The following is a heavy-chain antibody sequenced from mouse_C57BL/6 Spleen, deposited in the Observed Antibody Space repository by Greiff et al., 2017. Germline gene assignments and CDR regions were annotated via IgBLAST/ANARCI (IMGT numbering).Heavy chain of an antibody. D-gene: IGHD3-2*02. CDR3: ARSDSSGSPDY. J-gene: IGHJ2*01. V-gene: IGHV1-64*01. CDR1: GYTFTSYW. Sequence: QVQLQQPGAELVKPGAPVKLSCKASGYTFTSYWMHWVKQRPGQGLEWIGMIHPNSGSTNYNEKFKSKATLTVDKSSSTAYMQLSSLTSEDSAVYYCARSDSSGSPDYWGQGTTLTVSS. CDR2: IHPNSGST.